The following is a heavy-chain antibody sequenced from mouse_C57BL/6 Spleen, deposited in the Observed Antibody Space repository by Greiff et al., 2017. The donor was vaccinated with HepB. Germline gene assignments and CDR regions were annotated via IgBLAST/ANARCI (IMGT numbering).Heavy chain of an antibody. Sequence: QVQLKESGPGLVAPSQSLSITCTVSGFSLTSYGVSWVRQPPGKGLEWLGVIGGDGSTNYHSALISRLSISKDNSKSQVFLKLNSLQTDDTATYYCAIVYDQRFAYWGQGTLVTVSA. J-gene: IGHJ3*01. V-gene: IGHV2-3*01. CDR2: IGGDGST. CDR3: AIVYDQRFAY. CDR1: GFSLTSYG. D-gene: IGHD2-3*01.